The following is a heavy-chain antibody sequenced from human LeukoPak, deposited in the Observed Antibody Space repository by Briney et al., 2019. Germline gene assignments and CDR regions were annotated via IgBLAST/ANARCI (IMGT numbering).Heavy chain of an antibody. V-gene: IGHV3-30*18. CDR3: AKEGCSTTSCWAFDI. J-gene: IGHJ3*02. CDR1: GFTFSSYG. D-gene: IGHD2-2*01. CDR2: ISKDGSTT. Sequence: GGSLRLSCAASGFTFSSYGMHWVRQAPGKGLEWVADISKDGSTTYYADSVKGPFTISRDNSKNLYLQMNSLRPEDTAVYYCAKEGCSTTSCWAFDIWGQGTMVTVSS.